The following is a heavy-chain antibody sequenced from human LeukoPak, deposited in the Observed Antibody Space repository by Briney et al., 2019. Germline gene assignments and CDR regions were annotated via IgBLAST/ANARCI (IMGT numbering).Heavy chain of an antibody. Sequence: SETLSLTCAVYGGSFSGYYWSWIRQPPGKGLEWIGEVNHSGSTKYSPSLKSRVTISVDTSKNQFSLKLSTVTAADTAVYYCARRVGRWFGERAYYYNYMDVWGKGTTVTISS. D-gene: IGHD3-10*01. CDR2: VNHSGST. V-gene: IGHV4-34*01. J-gene: IGHJ6*03. CDR3: ARRVGRWFGERAYYYNYMDV. CDR1: GGSFSGYY.